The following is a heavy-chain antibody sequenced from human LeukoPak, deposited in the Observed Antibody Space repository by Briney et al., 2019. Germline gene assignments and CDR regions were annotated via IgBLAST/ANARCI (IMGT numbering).Heavy chain of an antibody. CDR1: GGSISSYY. Sequence: MSSETLSLTCTVSGGSISSYYWSWIRQPPGKGLEWIGYIYYSGSTNYNPSLKSRVTISVDTSKNQFSLKLSSVTAADTAVYYCASGSSGRFPSSYYYDSSGYYYLDYWGQGTLVTVSS. D-gene: IGHD3-22*01. V-gene: IGHV4-59*01. CDR3: ASGSSGRFPSSYYYDSSGYYYLDY. J-gene: IGHJ4*02. CDR2: IYYSGST.